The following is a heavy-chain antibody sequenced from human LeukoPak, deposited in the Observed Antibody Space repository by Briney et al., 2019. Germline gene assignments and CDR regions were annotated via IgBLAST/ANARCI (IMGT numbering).Heavy chain of an antibody. CDR1: GGSISSYY. CDR2: IYYSGST. D-gene: IGHD3-10*01. V-gene: IGHV4-59*01. Sequence: PSETLSLTCTVSGGSISSYYWSWIRQSPGKGLEWIGYIYYSGSTNYNPSLKSRATISVDTSKNQFSLKLSSVTAADTAVYYCAVTLYGSGSYYNFDYWGQGTLVTVSS. J-gene: IGHJ4*02. CDR3: AVTLYGSGSYYNFDY.